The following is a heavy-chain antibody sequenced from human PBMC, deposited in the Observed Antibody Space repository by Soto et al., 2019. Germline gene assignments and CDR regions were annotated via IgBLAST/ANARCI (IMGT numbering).Heavy chain of an antibody. CDR2: ITSDTKTI. CDR3: ARSVEGHFDY. J-gene: IGHJ4*02. D-gene: IGHD6-19*01. V-gene: IGHV3-48*02. Sequence: EVQLVESGGGLVQPGGSLRLSCAASGFRFSIYSMNWVRQAPGKGLEWSAYITSDTKTIKYADSVKGRFTISRDNDKNLVYLQMNSLRDEDTAVYYCARSVEGHFDYWGQGTVVIVST. CDR1: GFRFSIYS.